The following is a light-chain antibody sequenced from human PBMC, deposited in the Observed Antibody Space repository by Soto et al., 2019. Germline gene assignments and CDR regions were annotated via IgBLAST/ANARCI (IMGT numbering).Light chain of an antibody. J-gene: IGKJ5*01. CDR3: QQRSNWPPG. CDR2: GAS. V-gene: IGKV3D-20*02. CDR1: QSSTSTY. Sequence: EIVLTQSPVTLSLSPGERATLSCRSSQSSTSTYLAWYQQKPGQAPRLLIYGASSRATGIPDRFSGDGSGTDFTLTISRLEPEDFAVYYCQQRSNWPPGFGQGTRLEIK.